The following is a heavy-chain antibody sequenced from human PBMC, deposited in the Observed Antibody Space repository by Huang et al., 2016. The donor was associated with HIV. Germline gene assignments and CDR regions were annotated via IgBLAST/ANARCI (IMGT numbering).Heavy chain of an antibody. J-gene: IGHJ4*02. CDR1: GHTFNNYY. CDR2: IHPGGDST. CDR3: ALLYDSSSVDY. V-gene: IGHV1-46*02. D-gene: IGHD3-22*01. Sequence: QVQLVQSGAEVKKSGASVKVSCKASGHTFNNYYMHWVRQAPGQGRGWMGDIHPGGDSTTFPPRFQGRVSMTRDTSTSTVYMAVTSLRSDDTALYYCALLYDSSSVDYWGQGTLVTVSS.